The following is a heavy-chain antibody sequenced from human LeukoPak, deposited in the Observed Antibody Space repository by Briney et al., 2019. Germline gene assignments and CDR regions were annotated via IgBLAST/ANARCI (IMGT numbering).Heavy chain of an antibody. CDR1: DGLISRYY. D-gene: IGHD3-16*02. Sequence: SETLALTRTVSDGLISRYYWSWIRQPPAKGLEWIGYIYYSGSTNYNPSLKSRVTISVDTSKNQFSLKLSSVTAADTAVYYCVGSPYVWGSYRYDYWGQGTLVTVSS. V-gene: IGHV4-59*01. J-gene: IGHJ4*02. CDR3: VGSPYVWGSYRYDY. CDR2: IYYSGST.